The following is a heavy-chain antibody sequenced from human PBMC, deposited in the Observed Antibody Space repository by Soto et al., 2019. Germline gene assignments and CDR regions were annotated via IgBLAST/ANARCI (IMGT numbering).Heavy chain of an antibody. J-gene: IGHJ4*02. CDR2: ISGSGGST. D-gene: IGHD3-10*01. CDR1: GFTFSSYA. CDR3: ARCITMVRGVVSRFDY. Sequence: EVQLLEPGGGLVQPGGSLRLSCAASGFTFSSYAMSWVRQAPGKGLEWVSAISGSGGSTYYADSVKGRFTISRDNSKNTLYLQMNSLRAEDTALYYCARCITMVRGVVSRFDYWGQGTLVTVSS. V-gene: IGHV3-23*01.